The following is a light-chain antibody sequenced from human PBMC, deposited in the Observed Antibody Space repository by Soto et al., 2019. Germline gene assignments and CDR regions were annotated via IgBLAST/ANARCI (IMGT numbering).Light chain of an antibody. J-gene: IGKJ1*01. CDR3: QQYNNWPRT. CDR1: QSVSSN. CDR2: GAT. Sequence: EIVMTQSPATLSVSPGEGVTLSCSASQSVSSNLAWYQQKVGQAPRLLIHGATTRATGIPARFSGSGSGTEFTLTISSLQSEDFAVYYCQQYNNWPRTFGQGTKVDIK. V-gene: IGKV3-15*01.